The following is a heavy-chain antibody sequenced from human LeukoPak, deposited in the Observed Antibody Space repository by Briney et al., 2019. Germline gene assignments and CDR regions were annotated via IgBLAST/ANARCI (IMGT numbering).Heavy chain of an antibody. CDR1: GFTVSSNY. J-gene: IGHJ1*01. Sequence: GGSLRLSCAASGFTVSSNYMSWVRQAPGKGLEWVSVIYSGGSTYYADSVKSRFTISRDNSKNTLYLQMNSLRAEDTAVYYCANSGSYYFGYFQHWGQGTLVTVSS. V-gene: IGHV3-53*01. CDR2: IYSGGST. CDR3: ANSGSYYFGYFQH. D-gene: IGHD1-26*01.